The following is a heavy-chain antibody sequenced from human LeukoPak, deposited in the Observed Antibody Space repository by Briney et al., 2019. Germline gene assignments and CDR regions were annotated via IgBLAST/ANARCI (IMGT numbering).Heavy chain of an antibody. CDR1: GGSISSYY. CDR2: IYYSGST. J-gene: IGHJ6*03. V-gene: IGHV4-59*01. Sequence: SETLSLTCTVSGGSISSYYWSWIRQPPGKGLEWIGYIYYSGSTNYNPSLKSRVTISVDTSKNQFSLKLSSVTAADTAVYYCAREKMVRGVLSYYYYYYMDVWGKGTTVTISS. D-gene: IGHD3-10*01. CDR3: AREKMVRGVLSYYYYYYMDV.